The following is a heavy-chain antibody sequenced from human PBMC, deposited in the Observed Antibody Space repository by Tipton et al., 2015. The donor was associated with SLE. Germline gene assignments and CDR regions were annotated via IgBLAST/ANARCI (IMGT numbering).Heavy chain of an antibody. V-gene: IGHV4-39*01. J-gene: IGHJ4*02. CDR1: GGSISSSSYY. CDR3: ARVEYDSSGSYYFDY. D-gene: IGHD3-22*01. Sequence: TLSLTCTVSGGSISSSSYYWGWIRQPPGKGLEWIGSIYYSGSTYYNPSLKSRVTISVDTSKNQFSLKLSSVTAADTAVYYCARVEYDSSGSYYFDYWGQGTLVTVSS. CDR2: IYYSGST.